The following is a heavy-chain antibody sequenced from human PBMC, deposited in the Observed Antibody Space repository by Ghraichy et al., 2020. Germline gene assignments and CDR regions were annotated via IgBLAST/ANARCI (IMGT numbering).Heavy chain of an antibody. D-gene: IGHD3-16*01. V-gene: IGHV3-48*04. CDR3: ARYDTQIGWFDP. CDR2: ISSTSGTM. CDR1: GFTFSSYS. J-gene: IGHJ5*02. Sequence: GESLNISCAVSGFTFSSYSMNWVRQAPGKGLEWVSYISSTSGTMYYADSVKGRFTISRDNAKNSLYLQMNSLRAEDTAVYYCARYDTQIGWFDPWGQGTLVTVSS.